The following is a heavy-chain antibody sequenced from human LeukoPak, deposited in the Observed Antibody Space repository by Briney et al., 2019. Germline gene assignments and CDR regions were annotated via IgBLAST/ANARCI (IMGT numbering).Heavy chain of an antibody. CDR1: GYTFNDYY. D-gene: IGHD1-26*01. V-gene: IGHV1-2*06. Sequence: GASVKVSCKASGYTFNDYYMHWVRQAPGQGLEWMGRINPNSGGTNYAQKFQGRVTMTSDTSISTAYMELGSMTSGDTAVYYCARVEDYSGSSQLGYWGQGTLVTVSS. CDR3: ARVEDYSGSSQLGY. CDR2: INPNSGGT. J-gene: IGHJ4*02.